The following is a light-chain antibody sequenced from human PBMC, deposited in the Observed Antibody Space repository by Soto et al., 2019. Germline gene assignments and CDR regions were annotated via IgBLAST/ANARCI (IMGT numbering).Light chain of an antibody. CDR3: SSFAGSKNFPYV. CDR1: SRDVGAYDY. J-gene: IGLJ1*01. V-gene: IGLV2-8*01. CDR2: EIN. Sequence: QSVLTQPPSASGSPGQSVTISCTGTSRDVGAYDYVSWYQQHPGKAPKLMIYEINKRPSGVPDRFSGSKSGNTASLTVSGLHAEDEADYYCSSFAGSKNFPYVFGTGTKVTVL.